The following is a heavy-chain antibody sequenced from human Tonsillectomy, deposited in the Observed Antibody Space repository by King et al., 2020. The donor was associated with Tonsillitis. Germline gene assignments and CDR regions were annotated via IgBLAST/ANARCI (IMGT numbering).Heavy chain of an antibody. D-gene: IGHD6-13*01. CDR1: GGSISSYY. CDR3: ARVHSSTYWYFDL. J-gene: IGHJ2*01. V-gene: IGHV4-59*01. Sequence: VQLQESGPGLVKPSETLSLTCTVSGGSISSYYWSWIRQPPGKGLEWLGFIYYSGSTNYNPSLKSRVPISVDTSKNQFSLKLSSVTAADTAVYCCARVHSSTYWYFDLWGRGTLVTVSS. CDR2: IYYSGST.